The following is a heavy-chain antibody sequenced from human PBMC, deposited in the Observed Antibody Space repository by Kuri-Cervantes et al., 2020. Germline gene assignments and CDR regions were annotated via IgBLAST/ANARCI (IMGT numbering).Heavy chain of an antibody. Sequence: GGSLRLSCVASGFSFGDYAMHWVRQRPGRGLEWVSGISWNSGIRGYADSVKGRFTISRDNTKKSLYLQMNSLRAEDTAVYYCVRDMDGCAGHTDWFDPWGQGTLVTVSS. V-gene: IGHV3-9*01. CDR1: GFSFGDYA. J-gene: IGHJ5*02. CDR2: ISWNSGIR. CDR3: VRDMDGCAGHTDWFDP. D-gene: IGHD3/OR15-3a*01.